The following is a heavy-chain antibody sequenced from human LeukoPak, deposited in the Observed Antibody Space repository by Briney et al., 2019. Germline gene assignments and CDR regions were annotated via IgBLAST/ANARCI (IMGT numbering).Heavy chain of an antibody. V-gene: IGHV1-18*01. J-gene: IGHJ4*02. Sequence: ASVKVSCKASGYTFTSYGISWVRQAPGQGLEWMGWISAYNGNTNYAPRPQGRVTMNSNTTTSTAYTELRSLSSDDTAVYYCASHTFGYWGQGTLVTVSS. CDR1: GYTFTSYG. CDR3: ASHTFGY. CDR2: ISAYNGNT.